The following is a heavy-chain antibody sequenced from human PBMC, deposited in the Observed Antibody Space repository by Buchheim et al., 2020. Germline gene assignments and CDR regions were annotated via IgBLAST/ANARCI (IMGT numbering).Heavy chain of an antibody. D-gene: IGHD3-10*01. CDR2: MNPNSGNT. Sequence: QVQLVQSGAEVKKPGASVKVSCKASGYTFTSYDINWVRQATGQGLEWMGWMNPNSGNTGYAQKFQGRVTMTRNTSISTAYMELSSLRSEDTAVYYCARIPVLLWFGESQPYYYYYGMDVWGQGTT. J-gene: IGHJ6*02. V-gene: IGHV1-8*01. CDR1: GYTFTSYD. CDR3: ARIPVLLWFGESQPYYYYYGMDV.